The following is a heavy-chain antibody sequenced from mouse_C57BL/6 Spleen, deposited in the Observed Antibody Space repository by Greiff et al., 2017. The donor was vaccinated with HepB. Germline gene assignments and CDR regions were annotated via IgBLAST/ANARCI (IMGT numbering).Heavy chain of an antibody. CDR3: GTTVVRNAMDY. V-gene: IGHV3-6*01. J-gene: IGHJ4*01. D-gene: IGHD1-1*01. CDR1: GYSITSGYY. Sequence: EVKLMESGPGLVKPSQSLSLTCSVPGYSITSGYYWNWIRQFPGNKLEWMGYISYDGSNNYNPSLKNRISITRDTSKNQFFLKLNSVTTENTATYYCGTTVVRNAMDYWGQGTSVTVSS. CDR2: ISYDGSN.